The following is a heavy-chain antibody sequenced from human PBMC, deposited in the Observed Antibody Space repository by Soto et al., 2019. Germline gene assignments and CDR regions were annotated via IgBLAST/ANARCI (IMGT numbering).Heavy chain of an antibody. CDR2: IHNSGST. CDR3: ARGRARSGWVLGDDYYYYYYMDV. J-gene: IGHJ6*03. CDR1: GDSISSYY. Sequence: SETLSLTCTVSGDSISSYYWTWIRQPPGKGLEWVGYIHNSGSTNYNPSLKSRVTMSVDTSKNHLPLKLTSVTAADTAVYYCARGRARSGWVLGDDYYYYYYMDVWGKGTTVTVS. D-gene: IGHD6-19*01. V-gene: IGHV4-59*08.